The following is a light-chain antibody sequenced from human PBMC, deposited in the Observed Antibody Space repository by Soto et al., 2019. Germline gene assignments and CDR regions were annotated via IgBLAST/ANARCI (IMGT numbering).Light chain of an antibody. CDR2: RTS. CDR1: QSISSN. Sequence: GRTQYPYTLSVSPVERATLSCRASQSISSNLAWYQQKPGQAPRLLMFRTSSRATGFPARFSGSGSGTEFNLTISSLQSEDFGVYYCQQYNNWPRATFGGGTKVDI. V-gene: IGKV3-15*01. CDR3: QQYNNWPRAT. J-gene: IGKJ4*01.